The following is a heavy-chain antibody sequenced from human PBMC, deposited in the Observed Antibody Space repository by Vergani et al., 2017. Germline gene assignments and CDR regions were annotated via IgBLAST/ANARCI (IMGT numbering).Heavy chain of an antibody. CDR2: VDPEDGET. J-gene: IGHJ6*02. D-gene: IGHD4-17*01. Sequence: EVQLVQSGAEVKKPGATMKISCTVSGYTFTDHYMHWVKQAPGKGSEWMGLVDPEDGETIYAEKFKGGVTIAADTSTDTAHLDLSRLSSEDTAVYYSASPQTVITGGMDVWGQGTTVIVSS. CDR3: ASPQTVITGGMDV. CDR1: GYTFTDHY. V-gene: IGHV1-69-2*01.